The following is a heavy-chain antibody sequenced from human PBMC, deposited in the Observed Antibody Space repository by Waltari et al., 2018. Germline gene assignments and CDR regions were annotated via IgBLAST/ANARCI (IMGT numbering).Heavy chain of an antibody. V-gene: IGHV3-73*02. CDR1: GFTIIGSP. CDR3: TIQTNSIHDY. CDR2: IRLKSNNYAT. J-gene: IGHJ4*02. D-gene: IGHD4-4*01. Sequence: EVQLVESGGGLVQPGGSLRLSCAASGFTIIGSPMHWVRQASGKGLEWVGHIRLKSNNYATTYSASVEGRLTISRDDSKNTAYLQMNSLKTDDTAIYYCTIQTNSIHDYWGQGTLVTVSS.